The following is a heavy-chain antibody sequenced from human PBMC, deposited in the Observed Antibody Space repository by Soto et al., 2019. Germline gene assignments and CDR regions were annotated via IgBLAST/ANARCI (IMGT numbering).Heavy chain of an antibody. CDR2: IIPVLGAP. CDR1: GATFTSTA. J-gene: IGHJ6*02. D-gene: IGHD6-13*01. V-gene: IGHV1-69*01. CDR3: ASSAGLDHLLNYYGLNV. Sequence: QVHLVQSSAEVKKPGSSVKVSCKASGATFTSTAFSWVRQAPGQGLEWMGGIIPVLGAPNYAQKFQARVTITEDASTTTVHMELSSLRSDDTAVYYCASSAGLDHLLNYYGLNVWGQGTTVTVSS.